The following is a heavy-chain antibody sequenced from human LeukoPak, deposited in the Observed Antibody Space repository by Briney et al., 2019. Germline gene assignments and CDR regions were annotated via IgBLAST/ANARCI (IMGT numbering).Heavy chain of an antibody. D-gene: IGHD1-26*01. Sequence: GGSLRLSCAASGFTFSDFYMTWIRQAPGKGLEWVSSISTSSIYIYYGDSLKGRFTISRDNAKNSLYLQMDSLRVEDTAVYYCARAGDRQWKLIQDFDYWGQGTLVTVSS. CDR1: GFTFSDFY. J-gene: IGHJ4*02. CDR2: ISTSSIYI. CDR3: ARAGDRQWKLIQDFDY. V-gene: IGHV3-11*06.